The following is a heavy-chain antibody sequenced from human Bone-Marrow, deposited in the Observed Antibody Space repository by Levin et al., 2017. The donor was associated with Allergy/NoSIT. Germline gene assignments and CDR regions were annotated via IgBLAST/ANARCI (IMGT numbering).Heavy chain of an antibody. CDR2: IYKDGDT. J-gene: IGHJ4*02. CDR1: GFTVSSNY. V-gene: IGHV3-53*01. Sequence: QPGGSLRLSCVASGFTVSSNYMSWVRQAPGKGLEWVSVIYKDGDTYYTDSVKGRFTISRDTSKNTGYLQMSNLRVDDTAVYYCAGEDSVSGYFDHWGQGSLVTVSS. CDR3: AGEDSVSGYFDH. D-gene: IGHD1-14*01.